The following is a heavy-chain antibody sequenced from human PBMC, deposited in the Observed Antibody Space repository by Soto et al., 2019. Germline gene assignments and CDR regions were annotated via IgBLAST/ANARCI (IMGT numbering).Heavy chain of an antibody. CDR1: GGTFSSYS. CDR3: ARDGGRHSGGTDY. CDR2: IIPIFGTA. J-gene: IGHJ4*02. D-gene: IGHD1-26*01. Sequence: QVQLVQSGAEVKKPGSSVKVSSKASGGTFSSYSINWVRQAPGQGLEWMGEIIPIFGTANYAQKFQGRVTITADESTSTAYMELSCLRSEDTAVYYCARDGGRHSGGTDYWGQGTLVTVSS. V-gene: IGHV1-69*01.